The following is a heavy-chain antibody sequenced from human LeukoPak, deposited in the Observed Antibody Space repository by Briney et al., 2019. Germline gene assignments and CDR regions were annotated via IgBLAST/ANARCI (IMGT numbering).Heavy chain of an antibody. V-gene: IGHV3-30*18. Sequence: GGSLRIFCVASGFIFSTFCMHWVRPAPGQGLEWVAFISHDGNDKYYADSVKGRFAISRDNSHNTLYLQINSLRPEDTAVYYCVKGHLIYRLLDYWGQGTLVTVSS. CDR3: VKGHLIYRLLDY. CDR1: GFIFSTFC. D-gene: IGHD4-11*01. J-gene: IGHJ4*02. CDR2: ISHDGNDK.